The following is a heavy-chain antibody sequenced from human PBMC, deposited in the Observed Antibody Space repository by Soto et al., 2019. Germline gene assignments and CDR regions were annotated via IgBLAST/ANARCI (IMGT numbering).Heavy chain of an antibody. D-gene: IGHD3-9*01. V-gene: IGHV4-59*01. Sequence: LATLSLTCTVSGGSISSYYWSWIRQPPGKGLEWIGYIYYSGGTNYNPSLMSRVTISVDTTDNQFSLKLNSVTAADTAVYYCAREMTPMSPDYFYYGMDVWGQGTTVTVSS. CDR2: IYYSGGT. CDR1: GGSISSYY. J-gene: IGHJ6*02. CDR3: AREMTPMSPDYFYYGMDV.